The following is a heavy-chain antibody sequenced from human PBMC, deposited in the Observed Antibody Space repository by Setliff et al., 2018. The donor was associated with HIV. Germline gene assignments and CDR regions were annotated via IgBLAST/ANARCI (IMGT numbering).Heavy chain of an antibody. Sequence: SQTLSLTCAISGDSVSSNSAAWNWVRQSPSRGLEWLGRTYYRSKWYYNYAVSVKSRITINPDTSKNQFSLQLNSVTPEDTAVYYCARSRLHYYDSSGYYFYYFDYWGQGTLVTVSS. CDR3: ARSRLHYYDSSGYYFYYFDY. CDR1: GDSVSSNSAA. J-gene: IGHJ4*02. CDR2: TYYRSKWYY. V-gene: IGHV6-1*01. D-gene: IGHD3-22*01.